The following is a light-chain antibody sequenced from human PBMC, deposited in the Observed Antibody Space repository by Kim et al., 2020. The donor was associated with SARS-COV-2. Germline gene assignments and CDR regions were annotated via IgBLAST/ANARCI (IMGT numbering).Light chain of an antibody. CDR3: QQANTYPLT. Sequence: SASVGDRVTITCRASQNIVRWLAWYQQKPGTAPKLLIHGAFSLQDGVPSRFSGSGSETDFTLTIDSLQPEDFATYYCQQANTYPLTFGGGTKVDIK. CDR1: QNIVRW. V-gene: IGKV1-12*01. J-gene: IGKJ4*01. CDR2: GAF.